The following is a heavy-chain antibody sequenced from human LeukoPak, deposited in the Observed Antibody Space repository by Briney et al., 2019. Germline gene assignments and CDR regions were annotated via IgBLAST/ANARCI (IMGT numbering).Heavy chain of an antibody. CDR3: AREGSSWYSLDY. D-gene: IGHD6-13*01. CDR2: IYYSGST. V-gene: IGHV4-39*07. CDR1: GGSISSSSYY. Sequence: SETLSLTCTVSGGSISSSSYYWGWIRQPPGKGLEWIGSIYYSGSTYYNPSLKSRVTISVDTSKNQFSLKLSSVTAADTAVYYCAREGSSWYSLDYWGQGTLVTVSS. J-gene: IGHJ4*02.